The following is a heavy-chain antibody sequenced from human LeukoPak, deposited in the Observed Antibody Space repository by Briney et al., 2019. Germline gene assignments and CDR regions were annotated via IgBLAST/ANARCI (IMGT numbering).Heavy chain of an antibody. V-gene: IGHV3-21*01. CDR2: ISSSSSYI. CDR3: ARGRFLEWFFDY. J-gene: IGHJ4*02. Sequence: GSLRLSCAASGFTFSSYSMNWVRQAPGKGLEWVSSISSSSSYIYYADSVKGRFTISRDNAKNSLYLQMNSLRAEDTAVYYCARGRFLEWFFDYWGQGTLVTVSP. CDR1: GFTFSSYS. D-gene: IGHD3-3*01.